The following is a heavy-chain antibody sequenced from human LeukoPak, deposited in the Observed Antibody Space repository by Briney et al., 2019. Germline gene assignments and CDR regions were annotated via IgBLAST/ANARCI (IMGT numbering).Heavy chain of an antibody. CDR2: ISGSGGST. Sequence: GGSLRLSCAASGFTFSSYAMSWVRQAPGKGLEWVSAISGSGGSTYYADSVKGRFTISRDNSKNTLYLQMNSLRAEDTAVYYCAKDRRITMVRGVIFDYWGQGTQVTVSS. CDR1: GFTFSSYA. J-gene: IGHJ4*02. V-gene: IGHV3-23*01. D-gene: IGHD3-10*01. CDR3: AKDRRITMVRGVIFDY.